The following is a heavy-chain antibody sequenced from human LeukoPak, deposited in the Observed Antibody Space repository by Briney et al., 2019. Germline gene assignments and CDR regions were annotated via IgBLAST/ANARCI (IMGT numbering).Heavy chain of an antibody. CDR1: GFTFSKYS. Sequence: GGSLRLTCATSGFTFSKYSLNWSARLQERGWSGSHALVLGVLPYYADSVKGRFTISRDNATNSVFLQMNSLRADDTGVYYCATDSGWPHFHNWGQGTLVTVSS. CDR3: ATDSGWPHFHN. V-gene: IGHV3-21*01. J-gene: IGHJ4*02. CDR2: LVLGVLP. D-gene: IGHD6-19*01.